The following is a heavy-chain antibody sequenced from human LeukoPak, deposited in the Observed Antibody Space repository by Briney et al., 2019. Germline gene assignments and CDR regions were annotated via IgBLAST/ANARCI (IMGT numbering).Heavy chain of an antibody. J-gene: IGHJ4*02. D-gene: IGHD4-17*01. CDR2: INHSGNT. Sequence: SETLSLTCAVYGGSFSGYYWSWIRQPPGKGLEWIGEINHSGNTYYNPSLKSRVTISVDTSKNQFSLKLSSVTVADTAVYYCARVRAYGEVGYWGQGTLVTVSS. CDR1: GGSFSGYY. CDR3: ARVRAYGEVGY. V-gene: IGHV4-34*01.